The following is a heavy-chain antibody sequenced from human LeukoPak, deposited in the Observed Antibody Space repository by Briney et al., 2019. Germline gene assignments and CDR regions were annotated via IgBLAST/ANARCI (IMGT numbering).Heavy chain of an antibody. CDR1: GFTFDDYA. CDR3: AKDMKPGPDYYDSSGHPDY. V-gene: IGHV3-9*01. J-gene: IGHJ4*02. CDR2: ISWNSGSI. D-gene: IGHD3-22*01. Sequence: PGRSLRLSCAASGFTFDDYAMHWVRQAPGKGLEWVSGISWNSGSIGYADSVKGRFTISRGNAKNSLYLQMNSLRAEDTALYYCAKDMKPGPDYYDSSGHPDYWGQGTLVTVSS.